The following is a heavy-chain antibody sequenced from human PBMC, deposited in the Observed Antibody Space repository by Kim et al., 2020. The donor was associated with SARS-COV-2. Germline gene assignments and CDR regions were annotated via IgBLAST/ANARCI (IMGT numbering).Heavy chain of an antibody. CDR2: ISSSSSYI. J-gene: IGHJ4*02. Sequence: GGSLRLSCAASGFSIRLYDMNWVRQAPGKGLEWVSSISSSSSYIQYADSVKGRFTISRDNAKNSLYLQMSSLTAEDTAVYYCATKDDYWGQGALVTVSA. CDR3: ATKDDY. CDR1: GFSIRLYD. V-gene: IGHV3-21*01.